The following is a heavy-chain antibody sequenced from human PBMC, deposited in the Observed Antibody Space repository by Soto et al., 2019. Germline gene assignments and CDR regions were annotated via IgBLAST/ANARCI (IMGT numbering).Heavy chain of an antibody. D-gene: IGHD1-20*01. CDR3: VRYKSNYYYGMDV. J-gene: IGHJ6*02. CDR2: IYYSGST. Sequence: SETLSLTWTVSGGSMISYYWSWIRQPPGRGLEWIGYIYYSGSTNYNPSLKSRVTISVDTSKNQFSLKLSSVTAADTAVYYCVRYKSNYYYGMDVWGQGTTVTVSS. V-gene: IGHV4-59*01. CDR1: GGSMISYY.